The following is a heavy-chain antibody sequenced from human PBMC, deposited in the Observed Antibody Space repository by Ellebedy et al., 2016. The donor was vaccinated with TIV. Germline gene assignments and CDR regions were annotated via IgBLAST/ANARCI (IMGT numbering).Heavy chain of an antibody. CDR3: ANDSLDSSGWYCCGS. D-gene: IGHD6-19*01. V-gene: IGHV3-48*03. CDR1: TFSFSTYD. Sequence: PGGSLRLSCAASTFSFSTYDMNWFRQAPGKRLEWLSFIISSAGVIKYADSVRGRFTISRDNAKNSLYLQMNSLRAEDTAVYYCANDSLDSSGWYCCGSWGQGTLVTVSS. CDR2: IISSAGVI. J-gene: IGHJ5*02.